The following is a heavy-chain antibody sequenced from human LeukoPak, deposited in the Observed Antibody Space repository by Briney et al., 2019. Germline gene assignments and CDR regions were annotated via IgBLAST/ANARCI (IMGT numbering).Heavy chain of an antibody. J-gene: IGHJ4*02. CDR3: ARETWLDY. CDR1: GFSFRSYA. CDR2: ISSDGDTT. Sequence: TGGSLRLSCSASGFSFRSYAMHWVRQAPGKGLQFVSTISSDGDTTYYADSVKGRFTISRDNDKNSLYLQMNSLRAEDTAVYYCARETWLDYWGQGTLVTVSS. D-gene: IGHD5-12*01. V-gene: IGHV3-64*04.